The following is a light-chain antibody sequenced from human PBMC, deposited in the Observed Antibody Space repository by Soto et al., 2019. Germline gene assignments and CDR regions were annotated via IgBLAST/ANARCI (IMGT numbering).Light chain of an antibody. CDR2: KGT. CDR1: TSDVGIYNL. V-gene: IGLV2-23*01. J-gene: IGLJ1*01. Sequence: QSALTQPASVSGSPGQSITISCSGATSDVGIYNLVSWYQQHPHRAPQVIIYKGTQRPSGVSNRFSGSTSGNAASLTISALQADDEADYFCCSSAPESTYVFGTGTKLTVL. CDR3: CSSAPESTYV.